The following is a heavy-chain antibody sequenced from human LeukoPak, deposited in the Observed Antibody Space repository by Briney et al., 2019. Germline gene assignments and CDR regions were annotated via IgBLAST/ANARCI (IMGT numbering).Heavy chain of an antibody. D-gene: IGHD3-22*01. Sequence: GGSLRLSCAASGFTVSSNDMSWVRQAPGKGLEWGSVIYSGGSTHYADSVKGRFTISRDNSKNTLYLQMNSLRAEDTAVYYCAKDRIYYDSSGYYDYWGQGTLVTVSS. CDR3: AKDRIYYDSSGYYDY. CDR2: IYSGGST. CDR1: GFTVSSND. V-gene: IGHV3-53*05. J-gene: IGHJ4*02.